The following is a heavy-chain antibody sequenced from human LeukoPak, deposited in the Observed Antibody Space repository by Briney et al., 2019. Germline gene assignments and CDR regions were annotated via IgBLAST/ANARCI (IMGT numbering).Heavy chain of an antibody. CDR1: GFTFSSYW. CDR3: AREEGIDGSGYYYVLGN. J-gene: IGHJ4*02. V-gene: IGHV3-7*01. D-gene: IGHD3-22*01. CDR2: INQDGSEK. Sequence: GGSLRLSCAASGFTFSSYWMSWVRQASGKGLEWVANINQDGSEKHYVGSVKGRFTISRDNAKNSLYLQMNSLSAEDTAVYYCAREEGIDGSGYYYVLGNWGQGTLVTVSS.